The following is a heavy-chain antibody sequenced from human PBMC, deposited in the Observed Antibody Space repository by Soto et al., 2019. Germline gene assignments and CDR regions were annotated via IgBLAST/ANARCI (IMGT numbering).Heavy chain of an antibody. D-gene: IGHD6-13*01. J-gene: IGHJ4*02. CDR2: INPNSGGT. Sequence: GASLYVSFKASRYTFTVYYIHWFPHSPLQGLEWMGWINPNSGGTNYAQKFQGRVTMTRDTSISTAYRELSRLRSDDTAVYYCARELIAEDDKEGFDYWGQGSRVTVAS. CDR3: ARELIAEDDKEGFDY. V-gene: IGHV1-2*02. CDR1: RYTFTVYY.